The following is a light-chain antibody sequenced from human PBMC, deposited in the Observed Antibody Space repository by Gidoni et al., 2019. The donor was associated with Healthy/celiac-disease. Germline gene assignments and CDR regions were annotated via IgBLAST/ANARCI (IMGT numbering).Light chain of an antibody. Sequence: EIVLTQSPGTLSLSPGERATLSCRASQSVSSSYLAWYQQKPGQAPRLLIYGASSRATGIPDRFSGSGSGTDFTLTISRLEPEEFAVYYCQQYGSSSWTFGQGTKVEIK. V-gene: IGKV3-20*01. J-gene: IGKJ1*01. CDR1: QSVSSSY. CDR3: QQYGSSSWT. CDR2: GAS.